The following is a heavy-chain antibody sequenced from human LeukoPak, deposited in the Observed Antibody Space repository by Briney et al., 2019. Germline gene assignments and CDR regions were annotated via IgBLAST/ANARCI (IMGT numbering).Heavy chain of an antibody. CDR3: ARVRSYDSGVYYYDY. J-gene: IGHJ4*02. Sequence: GGPLRLSCVASGFTFSTYPMHWVPQAPGKGLEYVSAISSNGGDTYYTNSVKGRFTISRDNAKNTLYLQMGSLRAEDMAVYYCARVRSYDSGVYYYDYWGQGTLVTVSS. V-gene: IGHV3-64*01. CDR2: ISSNGGDT. CDR1: GFTFSTYP. D-gene: IGHD3-22*01.